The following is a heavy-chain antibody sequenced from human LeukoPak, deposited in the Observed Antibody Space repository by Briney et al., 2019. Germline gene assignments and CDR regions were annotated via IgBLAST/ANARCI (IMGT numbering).Heavy chain of an antibody. CDR2: ISGGTSTI. Sequence: GGSLRLSCAASGFTFSSYSMNWVRQAPGKGLEWVSYISGGTSTIYYADSVKGRFTISSDNPKNSLYLQMNSLRAEDTAVYYCARSDCSSTSCPPSLISDYWGQGTLVTVSS. D-gene: IGHD2-2*01. CDR1: GFTFSSYS. J-gene: IGHJ4*02. V-gene: IGHV3-48*04. CDR3: ARSDCSSTSCPPSLISDY.